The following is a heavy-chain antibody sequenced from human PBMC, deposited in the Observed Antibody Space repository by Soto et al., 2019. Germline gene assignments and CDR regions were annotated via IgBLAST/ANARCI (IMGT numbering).Heavy chain of an antibody. D-gene: IGHD3-10*01. CDR2: IRDRAFSYAP. V-gene: IGHV3-73*01. Sequence: VLLVESGGGLVQPGGSLKLSCAASGFVFKDSSIHWVRQASGKGLEWVGRIRDRAFSYAPAYAASVKGRFTISRDDSTNTAYLQMNSLQTEDTAIYYCTRLISAAQDYWGQGTLVTVSS. CDR3: TRLISAAQDY. CDR1: GFVFKDSS. J-gene: IGHJ4*02.